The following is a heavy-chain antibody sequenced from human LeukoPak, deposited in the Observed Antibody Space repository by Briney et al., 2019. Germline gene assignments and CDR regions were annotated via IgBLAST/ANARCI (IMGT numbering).Heavy chain of an antibody. D-gene: IGHD5-12*01. Sequence: GGSLRLSCAASGFTFSDYYMSWIRQAPGEGLEWVSYISSSGSTIYYADSVKGRFTISRDNAKNSLYLQMNSLRAEETAVYYCAIYPTHIRYIVATMWGQGTLVTVSS. CDR3: AIYPTHIRYIVATM. J-gene: IGHJ4*02. V-gene: IGHV3-11*01. CDR1: GFTFSDYY. CDR2: ISSSGSTI.